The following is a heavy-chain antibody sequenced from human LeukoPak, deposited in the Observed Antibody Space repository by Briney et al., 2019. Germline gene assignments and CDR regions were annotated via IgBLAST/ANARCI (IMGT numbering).Heavy chain of an antibody. V-gene: IGHV3-30-3*01. J-gene: IGHJ3*02. CDR1: GFTFSSYA. CDR3: ARKGYYYDSGGYQGAFDI. CDR2: IPYDGSNK. Sequence: GGSLRLSCAASGFTFSSYAMHWVRQAPGKGLEWVAVIPYDGSNKYYADSVKGRFTISRDNSKNTLYLQMNSLRAEDTAVYYCARKGYYYDSGGYQGAFDIWGQGTMVTVSS. D-gene: IGHD3-22*01.